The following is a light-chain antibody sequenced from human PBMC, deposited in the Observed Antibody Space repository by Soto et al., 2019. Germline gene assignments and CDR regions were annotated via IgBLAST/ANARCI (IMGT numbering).Light chain of an antibody. Sequence: QSVLTQPPSVSAAPGQKVTISCSGSSSNIGNNYVSWYQQLPGTAPKLILYEVSRRPSGVSNRFSGSKSGNTASLTISGLLAEDEADYSCSSYTNTSTLVFGTGTKVTVL. J-gene: IGLJ1*01. V-gene: IGLV2-14*01. CDR3: SSYTNTSTLV. CDR2: EVS. CDR1: SSNIGNNY.